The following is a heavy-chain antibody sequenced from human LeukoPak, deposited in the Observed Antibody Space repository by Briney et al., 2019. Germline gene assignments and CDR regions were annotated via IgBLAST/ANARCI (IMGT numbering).Heavy chain of an antibody. V-gene: IGHV4-34*01. Sequence: PSETLSLTCAVYGGSFSGYYWSWIRQPPGKGLEWIGEINHSGSTNYNPSLKSRVTISVDTSKNQFSLKLNSVTAADTAVYYCARASGAFDYWGQGALVTVSS. CDR1: GGSFSGYY. CDR2: INHSGST. J-gene: IGHJ4*02. CDR3: ARASGAFDY.